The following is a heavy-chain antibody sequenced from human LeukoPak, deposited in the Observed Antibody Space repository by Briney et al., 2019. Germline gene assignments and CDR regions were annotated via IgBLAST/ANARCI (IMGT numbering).Heavy chain of an antibody. Sequence: PSETLSLTCAVSGGSISSGGYSWSWIRQPPGKGLEWIGYMYYSGSTNYNPSLKSRVTISVDTSKNQFSLKLSSVTAADTAVYYCARARHYYYDSSGYVNWGQGTLVTVSS. V-gene: IGHV4-30-4*07. J-gene: IGHJ4*02. D-gene: IGHD3-22*01. CDR3: ARARHYYYDSSGYVN. CDR1: GGSISSGGYS. CDR2: MYYSGST.